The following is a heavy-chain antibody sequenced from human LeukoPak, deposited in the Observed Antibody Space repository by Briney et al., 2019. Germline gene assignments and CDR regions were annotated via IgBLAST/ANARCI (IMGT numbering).Heavy chain of an antibody. CDR3: ARESVREWELNDAFDI. V-gene: IGHV3-30-3*01. Sequence: GGSLRLSCAASGFTFSSYAMHWVRQAPGKGLEWVAVISYDGSNKYYADSVKGRFTISRDNSKNTLYLQMNSLRAEDTVVYYCARESVREWELNDAFDIWGQGTMVTVSS. J-gene: IGHJ3*02. CDR2: ISYDGSNK. D-gene: IGHD1-26*01. CDR1: GFTFSSYA.